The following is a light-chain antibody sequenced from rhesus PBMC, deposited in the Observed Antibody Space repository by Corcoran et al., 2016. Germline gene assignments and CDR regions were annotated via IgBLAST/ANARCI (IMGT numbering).Light chain of an antibody. CDR3: QHHCGTPPP. J-gene: IGKJ1*01. V-gene: IGKV1-74*01. CDR2: KAS. CDR1: ENVNYY. Sequence: DIQMTQSPSSLSAFVGDRVTITCRTSENVNYYLNWYQQKPGKAPKLLNYKASTLQSGVTSRFSGSGSGTDYTFTLSILKSEDIATYYCQHHCGTPPPFGQGTKVDI.